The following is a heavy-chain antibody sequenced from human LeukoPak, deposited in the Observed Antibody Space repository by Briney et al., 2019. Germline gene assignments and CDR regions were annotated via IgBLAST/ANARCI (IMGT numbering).Heavy chain of an antibody. CDR3: ARFFPTVTTTYDY. V-gene: IGHV3-21*05. CDR2: ISSSSSYT. CDR1: GFTFSSYS. D-gene: IGHD4-17*01. Sequence: GGSLRLSCAASGFTFSSYSMNWVRQAPGKGLEWVSYISSSSSYTNYADSVKGRFTISRDNAKNSLYLQMNSLRAEDTAVYYCARFFPTVTTTYDYWGQGTLVTVSS. J-gene: IGHJ4*02.